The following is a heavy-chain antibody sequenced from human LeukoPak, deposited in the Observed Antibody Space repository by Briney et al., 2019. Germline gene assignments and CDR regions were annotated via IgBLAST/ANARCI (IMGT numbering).Heavy chain of an antibody. CDR3: AGLTKSSAAQEFDY. CDR1: GGSISSSSYY. D-gene: IGHD6-6*01. V-gene: IGHV4-39*01. Sequence: PSETLSLTCTVSGGSISSSSYYWGWIRQPPGKGLEWTGSIYNSGSTYYNPSLKSRVTISVDTSKNQFSLKLRSLTAADTAVYYCAGLTKSSAAQEFDYWGQGRLVTVSS. J-gene: IGHJ4*02. CDR2: IYNSGST.